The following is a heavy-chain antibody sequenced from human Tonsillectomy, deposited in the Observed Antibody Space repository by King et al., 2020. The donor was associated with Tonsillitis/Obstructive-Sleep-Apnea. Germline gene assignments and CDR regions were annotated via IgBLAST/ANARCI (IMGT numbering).Heavy chain of an antibody. D-gene: IGHD2-2*01. CDR1: GFTVSSNY. CDR2: IYIDGST. CDR3: AREAQLLTFFYMDV. V-gene: IGHV3-66*01. J-gene: IGHJ6*03. Sequence: VQLVESGGGLVQPGGSLRLSCAASGFTVSSNYVTWVRQAPGEGLEWVSVIYIDGSTFYADSVKGRFTVSRDNSKNTVYLQMNSLRAEDTAVYYCAREAQLLTFFYMDVWGKGTTVTVYS.